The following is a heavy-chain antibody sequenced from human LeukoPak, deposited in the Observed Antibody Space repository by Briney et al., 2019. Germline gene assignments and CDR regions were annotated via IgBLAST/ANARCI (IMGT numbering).Heavy chain of an antibody. V-gene: IGHV3-30-3*01. CDR1: GFTFSIYT. Sequence: GGSLRHSCAASGFTFSIYTMHWIRQAPGKGLEWVASIAYHGSNKYYADSVEGRFTISRDDSKNTLYVQINTLRVEDTAVYYCARDGPSNSTWYYFDKCGAGRLFTVSS. CDR2: IAYHGSNK. J-gene: IGHJ4*02. D-gene: IGHD2/OR15-2a*01. CDR3: ARDGPSNSTWYYFDK.